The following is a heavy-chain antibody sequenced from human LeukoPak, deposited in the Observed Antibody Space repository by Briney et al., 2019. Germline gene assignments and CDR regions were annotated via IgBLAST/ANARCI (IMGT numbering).Heavy chain of an antibody. CDR3: ARDMRDGFNWFDP. V-gene: IGHV1-2*02. CDR1: GYTFTGYY. Sequence: ASVKASCKASGYTFTGYYMHWVRQAPGQGLEWMGWINPNSGGTNYAQKFQGRVTMTRDTSIRTAYMELSRLRSDDTAVHYCARDMRDGFNWFDPWGQGTLVTVSS. D-gene: IGHD5-24*01. J-gene: IGHJ5*02. CDR2: INPNSGGT.